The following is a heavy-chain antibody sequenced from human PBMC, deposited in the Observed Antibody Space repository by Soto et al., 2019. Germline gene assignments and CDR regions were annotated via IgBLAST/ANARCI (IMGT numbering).Heavy chain of an antibody. D-gene: IGHD5-12*01. Sequence: SETLSLTCTVSGGSISNYYWSWIRQPPGKGLEWIGYIYYSGSTNYNPSLKSRVTISVDTSKNQFSLKLSSVTAADTAVYYCARGGLLKPGFFDYWGQGTLVTVSS. CDR2: IYYSGST. CDR1: GGSISNYY. J-gene: IGHJ4*02. V-gene: IGHV4-59*01. CDR3: ARGGLLKPGFFDY.